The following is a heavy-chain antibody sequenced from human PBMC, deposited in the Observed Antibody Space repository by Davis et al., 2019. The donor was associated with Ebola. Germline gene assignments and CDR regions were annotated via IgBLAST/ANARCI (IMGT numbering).Heavy chain of an antibody. CDR1: GYSFTSYW. D-gene: IGHD2-8*01. CDR2: IDPSDSYT. J-gene: IGHJ4*02. CDR3: ARQMGPIGYFDY. Sequence: KVSCKGSGYSFTSYWISWVRQMPGKGLEWMGRIDPSDSYTNYSPSFQGHVTISADKSISTAYLQWSSLKASDTAMYYCARQMGPIGYFDYWGQGTLVTVSS. V-gene: IGHV5-10-1*01.